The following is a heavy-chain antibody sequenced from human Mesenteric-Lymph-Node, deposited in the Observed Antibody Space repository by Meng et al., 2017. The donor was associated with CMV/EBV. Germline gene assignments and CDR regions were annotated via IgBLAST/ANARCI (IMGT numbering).Heavy chain of an antibody. CDR2: INSDGSST. CDR1: GFTFSSYW. J-gene: IGHJ6*02. CDR3: ARDRDYDFWSGYYIWRNYYYGMDV. Sequence: GESLKISCAASGFTFSSYWMHWVRQAPGKGLVWVSRINSDGSSTSYADSVKGRFTISRDNAKNTLYLQMNSLRAEDTAVYYCARDRDYDFWSGYYIWRNYYYGMDVWGQGTTVTVSS. V-gene: IGHV3-74*01. D-gene: IGHD3-3*01.